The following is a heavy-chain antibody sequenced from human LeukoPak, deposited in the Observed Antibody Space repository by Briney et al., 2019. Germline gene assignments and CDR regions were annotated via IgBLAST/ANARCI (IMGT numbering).Heavy chain of an antibody. CDR1: GYTFADSF. D-gene: IGHD3-22*01. CDR2: INPKSGGT. Sequence: ASVKVSCKASGYTFADSFIHWVRQAPGQGLEWMGWINPKSGGTNYAQKFQGRVTMTRDTSISTAYMELSRLRSDDTAVYYCARVRGFLDYYDSSGYLDYWGQGTLVTVSS. CDR3: ARVRGFLDYYDSSGYLDY. J-gene: IGHJ4*02. V-gene: IGHV1-2*02.